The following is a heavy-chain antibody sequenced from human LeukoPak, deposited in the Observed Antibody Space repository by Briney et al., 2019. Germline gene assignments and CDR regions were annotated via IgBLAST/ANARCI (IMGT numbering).Heavy chain of an antibody. D-gene: IGHD2-2*01. CDR3: ARVMGRYCSSTSCYVDY. V-gene: IGHV3-23*01. CDR2: ISSTGGTA. J-gene: IGHJ4*02. Sequence: PGGSLRLSCAASGFTFSSFGMSWVRQAPGKGLEWVSAISSTGGTAYYADSVKGRFTISRDNSKNTLYLQMNSLRAEDTAVYYCARVMGRYCSSTSCYVDYWGQGTLVTVSS. CDR1: GFTFSSFG.